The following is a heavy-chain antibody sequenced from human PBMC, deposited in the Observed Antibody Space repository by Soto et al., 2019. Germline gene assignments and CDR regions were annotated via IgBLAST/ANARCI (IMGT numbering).Heavy chain of an antibody. Sequence: QVQLLESGPGLVKPSQTLSLTCSVSGDSISNLDYFWSWIRQPPGQALEYIGYIYKSATTYYNPSFESRVAISVDTSKSKFSLNVTSVTAADTAVYFCARGRDCLTGRCFPNWFDSWGQGALVTVSS. CDR1: GDSISNLDYF. J-gene: IGHJ5*01. CDR3: ARGRDCLTGRCFPNWFDS. CDR2: IYKSATT. D-gene: IGHD7-27*01. V-gene: IGHV4-30-4*01.